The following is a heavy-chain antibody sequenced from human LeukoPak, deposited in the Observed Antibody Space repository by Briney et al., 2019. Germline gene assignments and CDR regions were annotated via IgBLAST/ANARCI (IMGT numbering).Heavy chain of an antibody. CDR3: AKDPRRGIAAAGIYFDY. CDR2: ISSSSSTI. J-gene: IGHJ4*02. Sequence: GSLRLSCAASGFTFSSYSMNWVRQAPGKGLEWVSYISSSSSTIYYADSVKGRFTISRDNSKNTLYLQMNSLRAEDTAVYYCAKDPRRGIAAAGIYFDYWGQGTLVTVSS. CDR1: GFTFSSYS. V-gene: IGHV3-48*01. D-gene: IGHD6-13*01.